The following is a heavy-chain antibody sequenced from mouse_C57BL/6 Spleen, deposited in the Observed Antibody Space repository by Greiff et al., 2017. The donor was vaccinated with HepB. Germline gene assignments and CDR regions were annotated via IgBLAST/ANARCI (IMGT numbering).Heavy chain of an antibody. CDR3: ARGRITYFDY. CDR2: IYPSDSET. Sequence: VQLQQPGAELVRPGSSVKLSCKASGYTFTSYWMDWVKQRPGQGLEWIGNIYPSDSETHYNQKFKDKATLTVDKSSSTAYMQLSSLTSEDSAVYYCARGRITYFDYWGQGTTLTVSS. CDR1: GYTFTSYW. V-gene: IGHV1-61*01. J-gene: IGHJ2*01. D-gene: IGHD1-1*01.